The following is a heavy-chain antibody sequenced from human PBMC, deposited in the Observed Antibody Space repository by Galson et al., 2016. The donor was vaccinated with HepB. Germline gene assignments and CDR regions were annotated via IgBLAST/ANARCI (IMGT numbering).Heavy chain of an antibody. Sequence: SETLSLTCAVSGGSFTNNNWWSWVRQPPGKGLEWIGEMYHSGYTNYNPSLKSRVTMSVDKSKNQFSLRLFAVTAAEAAVYHCVRVWEKYFDYWGQGALVAVSS. J-gene: IGHJ4*02. D-gene: IGHD1-26*01. CDR2: MYHSGYT. V-gene: IGHV4-4*02. CDR1: GGSFTNNNW. CDR3: VRVWEKYFDY.